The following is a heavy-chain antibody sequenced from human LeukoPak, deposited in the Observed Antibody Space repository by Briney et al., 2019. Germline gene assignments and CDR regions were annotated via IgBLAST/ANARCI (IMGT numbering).Heavy chain of an antibody. CDR1: GFTFSSYD. J-gene: IGHJ6*04. Sequence: PGGSLRLSCAASGFTFSSYDMHWVRQATGKGLEWVSAIGTAGDTYYPGSVKGRFTISRENAKNSLYLQMNSLRAGDTAVYYCVRESSVWVGPGIGRPLDVWGKGTAVTVSS. CDR3: VRESSVWVGPGIGRPLDV. V-gene: IGHV3-13*01. D-gene: IGHD3-16*01. CDR2: IGTAGDT.